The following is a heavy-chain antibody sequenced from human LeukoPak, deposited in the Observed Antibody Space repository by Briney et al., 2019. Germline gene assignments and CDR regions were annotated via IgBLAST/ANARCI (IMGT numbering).Heavy chain of an antibody. CDR3: AGDWVTTSGHMDV. V-gene: IGHV4-30-4*08. CDR1: GGSISSGDYY. Sequence: SETLSLTCTVSGGSISSGDYYWSWIRQPPGKGLEWIGYIYYSGSTYYNPSLKSRVTISVDTSKNQFSLKPSSVTAADTAVYYWAGDWVTTSGHMDVWGKGTTVTVSS. CDR2: IYYSGST. J-gene: IGHJ6*03. D-gene: IGHD4-11*01.